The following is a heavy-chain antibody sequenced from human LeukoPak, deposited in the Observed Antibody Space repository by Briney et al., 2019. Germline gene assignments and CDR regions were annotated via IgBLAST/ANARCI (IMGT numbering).Heavy chain of an antibody. V-gene: IGHV3-48*01. CDR3: ARGGHYDYIWGRYRQKDGFDY. J-gene: IGHJ4*02. CDR1: GFTFSSYN. Sequence: GGSLRLSCAASGFTFSSYNMNWVRQAPGKGLEWVSYISSSSSVIYYADSVKGRFTISRDNAKNSLYLQMNSLRVEDTAVYYCARGGHYDYIWGRYRQKDGFDYWGQGTLVTVSS. CDR2: ISSSSSVI. D-gene: IGHD3-16*02.